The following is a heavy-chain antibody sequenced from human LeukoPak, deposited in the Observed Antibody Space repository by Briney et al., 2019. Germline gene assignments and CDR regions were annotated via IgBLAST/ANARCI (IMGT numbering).Heavy chain of an antibody. CDR2: IFYSGAA. CDR3: ARGQWFRAF. Sequence: SETLSLTCTVSGGSISSSDYYWGWVRQPPGKGLEWIGSIFYSGAAHCNPSLKSRVTISVDTSNNQFSLMLSSVTAADTAVYYCARGQWFRAFWSRGTPVTVSS. D-gene: IGHD3-10*01. V-gene: IGHV4-39*01. CDR1: GGSISSSDYY. J-gene: IGHJ4*02.